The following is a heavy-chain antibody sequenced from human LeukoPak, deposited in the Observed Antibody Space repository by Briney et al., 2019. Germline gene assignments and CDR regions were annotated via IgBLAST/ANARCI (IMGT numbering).Heavy chain of an antibody. Sequence: PGGSLRLSCAASGFTFSTYAMNWVRQAPGKGLEWVAVISYDGSNRYYADSMKGRFTISRDNSKNMLYLQIDSLRPEDTAMYYCAKVWRDDRFSGSYRGSDYWGQGTLVTVSS. CDR3: AKVWRDDRFSGSYRGSDY. CDR1: GFTFSTYA. V-gene: IGHV3-30*18. J-gene: IGHJ4*02. D-gene: IGHD3-16*02. CDR2: ISYDGSNR.